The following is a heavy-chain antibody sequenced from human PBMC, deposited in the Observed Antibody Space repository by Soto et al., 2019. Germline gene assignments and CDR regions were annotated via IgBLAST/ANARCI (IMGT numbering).Heavy chain of an antibody. CDR1: GYTFTSYG. Sequence: QVQLVQSGAEVKKPGASVKVSCKASGYTFTSYGISWVRQAPGQGLEWMGWISAYNGNTNYAQKLQGRVTMTTDTSTSTAYIELRSLRSDDTAVYYCARVVQGYCSGGSCYSSDYWGQGTLVTVSS. D-gene: IGHD2-15*01. V-gene: IGHV1-18*01. J-gene: IGHJ4*02. CDR3: ARVVQGYCSGGSCYSSDY. CDR2: ISAYNGNT.